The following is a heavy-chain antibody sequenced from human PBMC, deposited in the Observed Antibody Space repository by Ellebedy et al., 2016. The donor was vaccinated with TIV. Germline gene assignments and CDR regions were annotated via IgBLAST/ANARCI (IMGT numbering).Heavy chain of an antibody. CDR3: ARGGAYYFDY. Sequence: GGSLRLXCAASGFTVSSNYMSWVRQAPGKGLEWVSYISSSSSYTNYADSVKGRFTISRDNAKNSLYLQMNSLRAEDTAVYYCARGGAYYFDYWGQGTLVTVSS. V-gene: IGHV3-11*06. CDR1: GFTVSSNY. D-gene: IGHD1-26*01. J-gene: IGHJ4*02. CDR2: ISSSSSYT.